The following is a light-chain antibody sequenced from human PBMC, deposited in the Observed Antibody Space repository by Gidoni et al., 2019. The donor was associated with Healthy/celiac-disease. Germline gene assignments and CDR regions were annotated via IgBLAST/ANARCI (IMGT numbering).Light chain of an antibody. J-gene: IGLJ3*02. CDR3: QSYDSSLSGWV. CDR2: GNG. Sequence: QSVLTQPPPVSGAPGQRVTITCTGSSSNIGAGYDVHWYQQLPGTAPKLLIYGNGTRPSGVPDRFSGSKSGTSASLAITGRQAEDEADYYCQSYDSSLSGWVFGGGTKLTVL. CDR1: SSNIGAGYD. V-gene: IGLV1-40*01.